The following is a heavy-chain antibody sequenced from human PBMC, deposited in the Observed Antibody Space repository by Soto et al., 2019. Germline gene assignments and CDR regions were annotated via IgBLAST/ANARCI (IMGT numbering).Heavy chain of an antibody. D-gene: IGHD1-1*01. J-gene: IGHJ4*02. V-gene: IGHV1-2*02. CDR3: GTGRCWQIFDCY. Sequence: ASLKVSCKASGYTFTGHYIHWVRQAPEQGPEWMGEIGPESGATRYAQRFQGRVTMTRDMSITTVYMELNNLSPDDTAVYYCGTGRCWQIFDCYWRQVTPVTVPS. CDR1: GYTFTGHY. CDR2: IGPESGAT.